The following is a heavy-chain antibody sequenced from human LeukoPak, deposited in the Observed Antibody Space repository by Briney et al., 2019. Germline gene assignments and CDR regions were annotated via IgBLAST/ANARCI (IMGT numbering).Heavy chain of an antibody. CDR2: IYYSGTT. V-gene: IGHV4-59*08. Sequence: PSETLSLTCTVSGGSISSYYWSWIRQPPGKGLEWHGYIYYSGTTNYNPSLKSRVTISVDTSKNQFSLKLSSVTAADTAVYYCARHQLPDYYYYGMDVWGQGTTVTVSS. J-gene: IGHJ6*02. CDR1: GGSISSYY. CDR3: ARHQLPDYYYYGMDV. D-gene: IGHD3-10*01.